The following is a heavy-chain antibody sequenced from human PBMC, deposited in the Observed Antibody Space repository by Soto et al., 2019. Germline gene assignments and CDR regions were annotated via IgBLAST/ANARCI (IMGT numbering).Heavy chain of an antibody. V-gene: IGHV3-23*01. CDR3: AKSTGCSGGICN. Sequence: PGGSLRLSCAASGFTFSSYAMSWVRQAPGKGLEWVSPITGSGGGTYYADSVKGRFAISRDNSKSTLYLQMDSLRAGDTAVYYCAKSTGCSGGICNWGQGTQVTVSS. D-gene: IGHD2-15*01. CDR1: GFTFSSYA. J-gene: IGHJ4*02. CDR2: ITGSGGGT.